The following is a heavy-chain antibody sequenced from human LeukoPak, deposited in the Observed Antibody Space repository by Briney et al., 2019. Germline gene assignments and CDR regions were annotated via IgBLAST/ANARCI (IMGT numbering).Heavy chain of an antibody. D-gene: IGHD2-8*01. CDR2: MNPNSGNT. J-gene: IGHJ3*02. CDR3: ARGRVYSRGAFDI. V-gene: IGHV1-8*02. Sequence: ASVKVSCKASGGTFSSYAISWVRQAPGQGLEWMGWMNPNSGNTGYAQKFQGRVTMTRNTSISTAYMELSSLRSEDKAVYYCARGRVYSRGAFDIWGQGTMVTVSS. CDR1: GGTFSSYA.